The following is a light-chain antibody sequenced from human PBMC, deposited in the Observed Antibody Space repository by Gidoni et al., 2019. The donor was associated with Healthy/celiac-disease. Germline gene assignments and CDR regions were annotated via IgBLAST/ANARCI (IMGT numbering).Light chain of an antibody. CDR2: DAS. CDR1: QGISSA. CDR3: QQFNNYPFT. J-gene: IGKJ3*01. V-gene: IGKV1D-13*01. Sequence: AIQLTQSPSSLSAFVGDRVTITCRASQGISSALAWYQQKPGKAPKLLIYDASSLESGVPSRFSGSGSGTDFTLTISSLQPEDFATYYCQQFNNYPFTFXPXTKVDIK.